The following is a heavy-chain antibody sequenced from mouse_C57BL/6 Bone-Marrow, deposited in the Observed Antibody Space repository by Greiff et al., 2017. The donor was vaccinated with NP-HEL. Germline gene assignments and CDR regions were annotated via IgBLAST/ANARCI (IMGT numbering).Heavy chain of an antibody. CDR2: IYPRSGNT. CDR3: ARSDYDTDYYAMDY. J-gene: IGHJ4*01. D-gene: IGHD2-4*01. CDR1: GYTFTSYG. V-gene: IGHV1-81*01. Sequence: QVQLQQSGAELARPGASVKLSCKASGYTFTSYGISWVKQRTGQGLEWIGEIYPRSGNTYYNEKFKGKATLTADKSSSTAYMELRSLTSEDSAVYICARSDYDTDYYAMDYWGQGTSVTVSS.